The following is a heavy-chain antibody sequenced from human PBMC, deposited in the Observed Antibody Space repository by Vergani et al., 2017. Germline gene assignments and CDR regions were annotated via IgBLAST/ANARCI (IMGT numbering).Heavy chain of an antibody. CDR3: ATKSCGTPGCQIGYFRE. V-gene: IGHV3-30*02. Sequence: QVQLVESGGGVVQPGESLRLSCAASGFPFSTYGMHWVRQAPGKGLEWVAFIQKDGIDKFYADSVRGRFTISRDISKNTLYLQMNSLRTEDTALYYCATKSCGTPGCQIGYFREWGQGTLVTVSS. CDR1: GFPFSTYG. CDR2: IQKDGIDK. J-gene: IGHJ1*01. D-gene: IGHD1-1*01.